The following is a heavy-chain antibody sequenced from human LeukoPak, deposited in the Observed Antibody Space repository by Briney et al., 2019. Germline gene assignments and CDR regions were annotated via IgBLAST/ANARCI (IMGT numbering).Heavy chain of an antibody. Sequence: ASVKVSCKASGYTFTSYGISWVRQAPGQGLEWMGWISAYNGNTNYAQKLQGRVTMTTDTSTSTAYMELRSLRSDDTAVYYCARDRNRDYYDSSGYSYYFDYWGQGTLVTVSS. CDR2: ISAYNGNT. CDR1: GYTFTSYG. V-gene: IGHV1-18*01. J-gene: IGHJ4*02. D-gene: IGHD3-22*01. CDR3: ARDRNRDYYDSSGYSYYFDY.